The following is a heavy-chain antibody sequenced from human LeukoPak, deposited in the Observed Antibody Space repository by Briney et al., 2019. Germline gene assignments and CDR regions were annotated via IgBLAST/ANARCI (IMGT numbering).Heavy chain of an antibody. CDR3: ARGPHYYDSSGYLGLPTYYFDY. J-gene: IGHJ4*02. Sequence: ASVKVSCKASGYTFTSYAMNWVRQAPGQGLEWMGWINTNTGNPTYAQGFTGRFVFSLDTSVSTAYLQISSLKAEDTAVYYCARGPHYYDSSGYLGLPTYYFDYWGQGTLVTVSS. CDR2: INTNTGNP. V-gene: IGHV7-4-1*02. D-gene: IGHD3-22*01. CDR1: GYTFTSYA.